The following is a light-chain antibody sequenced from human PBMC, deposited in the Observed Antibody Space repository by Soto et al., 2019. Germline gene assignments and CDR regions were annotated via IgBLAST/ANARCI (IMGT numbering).Light chain of an antibody. CDR1: SGGIGGDDY. CDR2: EGS. J-gene: IGLJ2*01. CDR3: CSYAGSSTFEV. Sequence: QSALTQPASVSGSPGQSITISCTGTSGGIGGDDYVSWYQQYPGKAPKLLIYEGSKRPSGVSNRFSGSKSGNTASLTISGLQAEDEADYYCCSYAGSSTFEVFGGGTKLTVL. V-gene: IGLV2-23*03.